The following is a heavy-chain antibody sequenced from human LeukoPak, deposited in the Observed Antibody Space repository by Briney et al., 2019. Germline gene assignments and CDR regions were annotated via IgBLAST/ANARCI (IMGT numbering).Heavy chain of an antibody. CDR1: AGSISSSNYY. V-gene: IGHV4-39*01. Sequence: NPSETLSLTCSVSAGSISSSNYYWGWIRQPPGKGLEWIGSIYYSGRTYYNPSLKSRVTISVDTYKKQFSLKLSSVTAADTAVYYCARGRPDGSGSYYKFDPWGQGTLVTVSS. CDR2: IYYSGRT. D-gene: IGHD3-10*01. CDR3: ARGRPDGSGSYYKFDP. J-gene: IGHJ5*02.